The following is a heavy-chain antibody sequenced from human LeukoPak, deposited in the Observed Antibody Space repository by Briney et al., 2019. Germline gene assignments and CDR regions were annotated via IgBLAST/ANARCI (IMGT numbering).Heavy chain of an antibody. CDR1: GFTFSGSA. Sequence: PGGSLRLSCAASGFTFSGSAMHLVRQASGKGLEWVGRIRSKANSYATAYAASVKGRFTISRDDSKNTAYLQMNSLKTEDTAVYYCTRALGYCSGGSCTGDYWGQGTLVTVSS. V-gene: IGHV3-73*01. CDR3: TRALGYCSGGSCTGDY. J-gene: IGHJ4*02. CDR2: IRSKANSYAT. D-gene: IGHD2-15*01.